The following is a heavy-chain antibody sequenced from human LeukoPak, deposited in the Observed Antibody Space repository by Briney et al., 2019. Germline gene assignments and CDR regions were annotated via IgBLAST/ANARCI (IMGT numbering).Heavy chain of an antibody. D-gene: IGHD6-6*01. CDR3: AREYSNSSASSRHLDY. J-gene: IGHJ4*02. V-gene: IGHV4-4*07. CDR1: GGSISSYF. Sequence: PSETLSLTCNVSGGSISSYFWSWIRQPAGKGLEWIGRIYTSAITNYHPSLKSRVTMSVDTSKNQFSLKLTSVTAADTAVYYCAREYSNSSASSRHLDYWGQGTLVTVSS. CDR2: IYTSAIT.